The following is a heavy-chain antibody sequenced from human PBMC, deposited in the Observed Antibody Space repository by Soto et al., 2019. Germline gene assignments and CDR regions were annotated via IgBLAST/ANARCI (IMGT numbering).Heavy chain of an antibody. D-gene: IGHD6-19*01. J-gene: IGHJ6*02. V-gene: IGHV1-2*04. CDR3: ARGWLAYGGGYGMDV. Sequence: ASVKVSCKASGYTFTGYHMHWVRQAPGQGLEWMGWINPNSGGTNYAQKFQGWVTMTRDTSISTAYMELSRLRSDDTAVYYCARGWLAYGGGYGMDVWGQGTTVTVSS. CDR2: INPNSGGT. CDR1: GYTFTGYH.